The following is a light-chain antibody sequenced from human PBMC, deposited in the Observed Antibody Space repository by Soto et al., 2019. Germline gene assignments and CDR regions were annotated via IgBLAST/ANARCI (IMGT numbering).Light chain of an antibody. Sequence: EIVLQQAPATLSLSPGESANLSCRASQSVSSYLAWYQQKPGQAPRLLIYDASNRATGIPARFSGSGSGTDINLTISSLEPEDFAVYYCQQRSNWPPWTFGQGTKVEIK. J-gene: IGKJ1*01. V-gene: IGKV3-11*01. CDR1: QSVSSY. CDR2: DAS. CDR3: QQRSNWPPWT.